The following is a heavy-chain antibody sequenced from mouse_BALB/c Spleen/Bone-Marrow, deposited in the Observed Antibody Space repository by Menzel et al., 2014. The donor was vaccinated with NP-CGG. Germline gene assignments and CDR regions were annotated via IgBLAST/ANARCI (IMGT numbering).Heavy chain of an antibody. D-gene: IGHD2-14*01. CDR1: GYTFTNSW. V-gene: IGHV1S130*01. J-gene: IGHJ2*01. CDR3: ARRHRYAYYFDY. CDR2: IHPNSGNT. Sequence: VQLVESGSVLVRPGASVKLSCKASGYTFTNSWIHWAKQRPGQGLEWIGEIHPNSGNTNFNEKFKVKATLTVDTSSSTAYVDLSSLTAEDSAVYYCARRHRYAYYFDYWGQGTTLTVSS.